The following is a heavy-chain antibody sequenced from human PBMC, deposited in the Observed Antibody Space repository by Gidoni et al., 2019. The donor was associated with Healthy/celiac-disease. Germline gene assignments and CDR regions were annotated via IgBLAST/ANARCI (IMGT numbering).Heavy chain of an antibody. CDR3: AKASRVAGRSDY. CDR1: GFTFSSYA. V-gene: IGHV3-23*01. J-gene: IGHJ4*02. Sequence: EVQLLVSGGGLVQPGGSLRLSCAASGFTFSSYAMSWVRQAPGKGLECVSAISGSGGSTYYADSVKGRFTISRDNSKNTLYLQMNSLRAEDTAVYYCAKASRVAGRSDYWGQGTLVTVSS. D-gene: IGHD6-19*01. CDR2: ISGSGGST.